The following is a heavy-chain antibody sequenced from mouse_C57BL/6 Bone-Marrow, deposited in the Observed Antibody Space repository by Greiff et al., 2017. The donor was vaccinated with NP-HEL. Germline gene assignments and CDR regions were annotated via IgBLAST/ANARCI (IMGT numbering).Heavy chain of an antibody. Sequence: VQLQQPGAELVRPGTSVKLSCKASGYTFTSYWMHWVKQRPGQGLEWIGVIDPSDSYTNYNQKFKGKATLTVDTSSSTAYMQLSSLTSEDSAVYYCARLMVDYYGSSYVSDYWGQGTTLTVSS. CDR2: IDPSDSYT. CDR1: GYTFTSYW. J-gene: IGHJ2*01. CDR3: ARLMVDYYGSSYVSDY. V-gene: IGHV1-59*01. D-gene: IGHD1-1*01.